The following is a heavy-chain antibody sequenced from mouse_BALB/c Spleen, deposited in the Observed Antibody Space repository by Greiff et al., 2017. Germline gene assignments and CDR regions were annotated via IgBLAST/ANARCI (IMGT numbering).Heavy chain of an antibody. J-gene: IGHJ1*01. CDR1: AYSITSDYA. CDR2: ISYSGST. Sequence: EVQLQESGPGLVKPSQSLSLTCTVTAYSITSDYAWNWIRQFPGNKLEWMGYISYSGSTSYNPSLKSRISITRDTSKNQFFLQLNSVTTEDTATYYCARGDWYFDVWGAGTTVTVSS. V-gene: IGHV3-2*02. CDR3: ARGDWYFDV.